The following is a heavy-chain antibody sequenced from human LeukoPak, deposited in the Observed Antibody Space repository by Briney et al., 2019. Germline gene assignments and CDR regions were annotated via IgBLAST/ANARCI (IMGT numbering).Heavy chain of an antibody. J-gene: IGHJ4*02. CDR2: ISHSGST. CDR3: ARGLITMGY. V-gene: IGHV4-34*01. D-gene: IGHD3-10*01. Sequence: SETLSLTCAVYGGSFSGYYWSWIRQPPGKGLEWIGEISHSGSTNYNPSLKSRVTISVDTSKNQFSLKLSSVTAADTAVYYCARGLITMGYWGQGTLVTVSS. CDR1: GGSFSGYY.